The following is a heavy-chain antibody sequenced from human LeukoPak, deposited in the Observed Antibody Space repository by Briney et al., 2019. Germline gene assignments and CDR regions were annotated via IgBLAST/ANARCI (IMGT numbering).Heavy chain of an antibody. D-gene: IGHD2/OR15-2a*01. CDR3: ARHGKGVTYFYTFDI. J-gene: IGHJ3*02. CDR2: VYASGAT. Sequence: SETLSLTCTVSGGSITNYYWSWIRQPPGEGLEWIGNVYASGATNSNPSLKSRVTILVDTSKNQFSLKLSSVTAADTAVYYCARHGKGVTYFYTFDIWGQGTVVAVSS. V-gene: IGHV4-59*08. CDR1: GGSITNYY.